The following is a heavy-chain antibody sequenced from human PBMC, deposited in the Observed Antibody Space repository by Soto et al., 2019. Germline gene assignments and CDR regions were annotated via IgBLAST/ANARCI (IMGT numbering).Heavy chain of an antibody. CDR2: IYYRGTT. CDR1: GVSTSNHY. V-gene: IGHV4-59*11. CDR3: ARGGGSPYPDHEFDY. Sequence: QVQLHESGPGLLKPSETLSLTCSVSGVSTSNHYWTWIRQPPGQGPEWIGCIYYRGTTNYNASFNSRVLISVDTSQDQLSLRLTSVTTADTAVYYCARGGGSPYPDHEFDYWGQGILVTVSS. D-gene: IGHD6-19*01. J-gene: IGHJ4*02.